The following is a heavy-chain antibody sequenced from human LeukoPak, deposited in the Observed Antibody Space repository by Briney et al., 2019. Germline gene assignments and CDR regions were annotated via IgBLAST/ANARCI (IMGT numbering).Heavy chain of an antibody. V-gene: IGHV3-23*01. CDR3: AKGGAVTGTMYFQY. J-gene: IGHJ1*01. CDR1: GFTFATYT. D-gene: IGHD6-19*01. Sequence: GGSLRLSCAASGFTFATYTMSWVRQIPGKGLEWVSAIRGSGDSTYYADSAKGRFTISRDNSKNTLYLQMNSLRAEDTAVYYCAKGGAVTGTMYFQYWGQGTLVTVSS. CDR2: IRGSGDST.